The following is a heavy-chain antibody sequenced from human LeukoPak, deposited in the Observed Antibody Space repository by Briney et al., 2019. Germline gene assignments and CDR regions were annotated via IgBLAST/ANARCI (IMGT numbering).Heavy chain of an antibody. Sequence: GGSLRLSCAASGFTFSNYEMNWVRQAPGMGLEWVSYISSGATTIYYADSVRGRFTISRDNAKNSLFLQMSNLRAEDTAVYYCARDARTHYYDSSGNYVDYWGKGTLVTVSS. D-gene: IGHD3-22*01. CDR2: ISSGATTI. J-gene: IGHJ4*02. CDR1: GFTFSNYE. V-gene: IGHV3-48*03. CDR3: ARDARTHYYDSSGNYVDY.